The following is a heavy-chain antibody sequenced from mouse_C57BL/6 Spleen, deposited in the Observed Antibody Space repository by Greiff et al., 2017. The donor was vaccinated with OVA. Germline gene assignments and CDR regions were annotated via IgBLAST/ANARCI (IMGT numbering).Heavy chain of an antibody. J-gene: IGHJ2*01. CDR1: GISITTGNYR. CDR2: IYYSGTI. Sequence: EVMLVESGPGLVKPSQTVFLTCTVTGISITTGNYRWSWIRQFPGNKLEWIGYIYYSGTITSNPSLTSRTTITRDTPKNQFFLEMNSLTAEDTAKYYCARDCYYSNFDYWGQGTTLTVSS. V-gene: IGHV3-5*01. CDR3: ARDCYYSNFDY. D-gene: IGHD2-5*01.